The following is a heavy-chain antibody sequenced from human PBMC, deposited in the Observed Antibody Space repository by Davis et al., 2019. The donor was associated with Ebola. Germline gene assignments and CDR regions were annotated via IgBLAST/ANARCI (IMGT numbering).Heavy chain of an antibody. CDR3: ARLGTTVTTSGQYFQH. D-gene: IGHD4-17*01. V-gene: IGHV4-34*01. CDR2: INHSGST. J-gene: IGHJ1*01. Sequence: MPSETLSLTCAVYGGSFSGYYWSWIRQPPGKGLEWIGEINHSGSTNYNPSLKSRVTISVDTSKNQFSLKLSSVTAADTAMYYCARLGTTVTTSGQYFQHWGQGTLVTVSS. CDR1: GGSFSGYY.